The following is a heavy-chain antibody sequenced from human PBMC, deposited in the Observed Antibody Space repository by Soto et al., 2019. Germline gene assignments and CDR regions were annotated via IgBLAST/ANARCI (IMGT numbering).Heavy chain of an antibody. CDR2: IYYSGST. CDR3: ARTYGDFPYYYYYYMDV. D-gene: IGHD4-17*01. V-gene: IGHV4-59*01. Sequence: SETLSLTCTVSGGSISSYYWSWIRQPPGKGLEWIGYIYYSGSTNYNPSLKSRVTISVDTSKNQFSLKLSSVTAADTAVYYRARTYGDFPYYYYYYMDVWGKGTTVTVSS. CDR1: GGSISSYY. J-gene: IGHJ6*03.